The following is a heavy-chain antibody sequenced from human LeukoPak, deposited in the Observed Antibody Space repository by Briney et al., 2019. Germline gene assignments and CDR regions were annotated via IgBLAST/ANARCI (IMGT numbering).Heavy chain of an antibody. V-gene: IGHV1-2*02. J-gene: IGHJ5*02. CDR2: INPNSGGT. CDR3: AREVADFRSGYYHNWFDP. CDR1: GYTFTGYY. Sequence: ASVKVSCKASGYTFTGYYMHWGRHAPGQGLEWMGWINPNSGGTNYAQKFQGRVIMTRDTYISKAYVELSRLRSDDTAVYYCAREVADFRSGYYHNWFDPWGQGTLVTVSS. D-gene: IGHD3-3*01.